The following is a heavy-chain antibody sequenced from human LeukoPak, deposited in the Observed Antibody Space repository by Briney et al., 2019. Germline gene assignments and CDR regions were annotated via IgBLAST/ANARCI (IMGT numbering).Heavy chain of an antibody. Sequence: SETLSLTCTVSSGSISTNYYWGWVRQPPGKALEWIGNIFYSGSTYYSPSLKSRVTISVDTSKNQFSLKLSSVTAADTAVYYCARGSFPAYMTTVTTRAFPFDPWGQGTLVTVSS. D-gene: IGHD4-17*01. J-gene: IGHJ5*02. CDR3: ARGSFPAYMTTVTTRAFPFDP. V-gene: IGHV4-39*07. CDR1: SGSISTNYY. CDR2: IFYSGST.